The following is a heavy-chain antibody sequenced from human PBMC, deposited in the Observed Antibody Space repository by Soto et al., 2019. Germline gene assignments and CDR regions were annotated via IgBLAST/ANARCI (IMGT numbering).Heavy chain of an antibody. CDR2: ISGSDGST. V-gene: IGHV3-23*01. J-gene: IGHJ4*02. Sequence: PAGSLRLSCAASGFTFSSNAMSWVRKAPGKGLEWVSAISGSDGSTYYADSVKGRFTTSRDNSKNTLYLQMNSRRAEDTAVYYCAKVVNLVVVYYYFDYWGQGTLGTVSS. CDR3: AKVVNLVVVYYYFDY. D-gene: IGHD3-22*01. CDR1: GFTFSSNA.